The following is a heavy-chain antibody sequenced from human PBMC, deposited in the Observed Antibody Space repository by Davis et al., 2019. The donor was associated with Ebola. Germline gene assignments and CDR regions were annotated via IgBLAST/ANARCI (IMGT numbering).Heavy chain of an antibody. Sequence: SLKISCAASGFTFDDYAMHWVRQAPGKGLEWVSGISWNSGRIGYAGSVKGRFTISRDNAKNSLYLQMNSLRAEDTALYYCAKDIRLTVTTILDYWGQGTLVTVSS. D-gene: IGHD4-17*01. CDR2: ISWNSGRI. CDR1: GFTFDDYA. J-gene: IGHJ4*02. CDR3: AKDIRLTVTTILDY. V-gene: IGHV3-9*01.